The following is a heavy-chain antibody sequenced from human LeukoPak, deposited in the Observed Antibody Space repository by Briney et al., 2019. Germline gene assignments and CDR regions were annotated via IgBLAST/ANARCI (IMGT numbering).Heavy chain of an antibody. V-gene: IGHV4-30-4*01. D-gene: IGHD4-17*01. CDR2: FHHGGSP. CDR3: ARGLPTDKIDY. Sequence: PSQTLSLTCTVSGGSINNGDYIWTWIRQPPGKGPEWIGRFHHGGSPSYNPSLQSRVTISADTSKNQFSLDLRSVTDADTAVYYCARGLPTDKIDYWGQGTLVTVSS. J-gene: IGHJ4*02. CDR1: GGSINNGDYI.